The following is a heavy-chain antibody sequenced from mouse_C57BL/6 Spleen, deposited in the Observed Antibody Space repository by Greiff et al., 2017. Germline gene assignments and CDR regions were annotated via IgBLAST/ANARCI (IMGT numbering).Heavy chain of an antibody. CDR1: GYSITSGYY. CDR2: ISYDGSN. CDR3: AIEIYYYGSSVFDD. V-gene: IGHV3-6*01. Sequence: EVHLVESGPGLVKPSQSLSLTCSVTGYSITSGYYWNWIRQFPGNKLEWMGYISYDGSNNYNPSLKNRISITRDTSKNQFFLKLKSVTTEDTATYYWAIEIYYYGSSVFDDWGQGTTLTVSS. D-gene: IGHD1-1*01. J-gene: IGHJ2*01.